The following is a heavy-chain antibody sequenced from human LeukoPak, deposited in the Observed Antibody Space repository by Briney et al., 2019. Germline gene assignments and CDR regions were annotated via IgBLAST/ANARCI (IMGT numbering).Heavy chain of an antibody. CDR3: ARDTDF. CDR1: GFTFCSYE. V-gene: IGHV3-48*03. CDR2: IICGGSTI. J-gene: IGHJ6*04. Sequence: GGSLRLSCAASGFTFCSYEMHWVRQAPGKGLGWVSYIICGGSTIYYADSVKARFTISKNNAKNSLYLQSNTLRPEDPAVYYCARDTDFWGKGTTVTISS.